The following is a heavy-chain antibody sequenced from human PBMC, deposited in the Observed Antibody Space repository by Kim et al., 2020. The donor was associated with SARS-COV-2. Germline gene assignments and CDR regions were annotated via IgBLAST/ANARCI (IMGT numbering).Heavy chain of an antibody. V-gene: IGHV3-43*01. CDR3: AKDLVYCSGGSCYPAAFDI. J-gene: IGHJ3*02. D-gene: IGHD2-15*01. Sequence: GRFTISRDNSKNSLYLQMNSLRTEDTALYYCAKDLVYCSGGSCYPAAFDIWGQGTMVTVSS.